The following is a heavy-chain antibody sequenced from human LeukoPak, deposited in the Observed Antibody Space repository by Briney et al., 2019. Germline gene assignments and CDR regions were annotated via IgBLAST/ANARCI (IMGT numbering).Heavy chain of an antibody. D-gene: IGHD3-3*01. Sequence: PSETLSLTCAVYGGSFSGYYWSWIRQPPGKGLEWIGEINHSGSTNYNPSLKSRVTISVDTSKNQFSLKLSSVTAADTAVYYCARGADPDFWSGYPYFDYWGQGTLVTVSS. J-gene: IGHJ4*02. CDR3: ARGADPDFWSGYPYFDY. CDR1: GGSFSGYY. CDR2: INHSGST. V-gene: IGHV4-34*01.